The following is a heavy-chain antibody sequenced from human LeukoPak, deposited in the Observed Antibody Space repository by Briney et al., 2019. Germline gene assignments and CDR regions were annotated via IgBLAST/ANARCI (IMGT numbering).Heavy chain of an antibody. J-gene: IGHJ4*02. V-gene: IGHV3-33*06. CDR2: IWYDGSNK. D-gene: IGHD1-26*01. CDR1: GFTFSSYG. Sequence: GGSLRLSCAASGFTFSSYGMHWVRQAPGKGLEWVAVIWYDGSNKYYADSVKGRFTISRDNSKNTLYLQMNSLRAEDTAVYYCAKENQTGAVDYWGQGTLVTVSS. CDR3: AKENQTGAVDY.